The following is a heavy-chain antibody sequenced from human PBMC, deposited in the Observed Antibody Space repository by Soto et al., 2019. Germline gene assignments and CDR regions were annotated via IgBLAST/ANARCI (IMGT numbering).Heavy chain of an antibody. V-gene: IGHV4-34*01. J-gene: IGHJ4*02. D-gene: IGHD1-26*01. CDR1: GASISGYY. CDR3: ARHHVRGRTIAGAAEF. Sequence: SETLSLTCTVSGASISGYYWSWIRQPPGKALEWIGEINHSGNTNYNPSLKTRVTISVDTSKNQLFLNLSSVTAADTAMYYCARHHVRGRTIAGAAEFWGQGTLVTVSS. CDR2: INHSGNT.